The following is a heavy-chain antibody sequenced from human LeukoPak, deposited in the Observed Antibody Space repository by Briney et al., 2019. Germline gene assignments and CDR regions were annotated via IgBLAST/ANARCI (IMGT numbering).Heavy chain of an antibody. V-gene: IGHV3-30-3*01. D-gene: IGHD5-12*01. CDR3: ARGWSQNIVPSAELYYYYYYGMDV. J-gene: IGHJ6*02. CDR1: GFTFSRYA. Sequence: PGGSLRLSCAASGFTFSRYAMHWVRQAPGKGLEWVAVISYDGSNKYHADSVKGRFTISRDNSKNTLYLQMNSLRAEDTAVYYCARGWSQNIVPSAELYYYYYYGMDVWGQGTTVTVSS. CDR2: ISYDGSNK.